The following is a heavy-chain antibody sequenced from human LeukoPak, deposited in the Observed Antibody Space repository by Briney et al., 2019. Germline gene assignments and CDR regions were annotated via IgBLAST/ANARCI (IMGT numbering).Heavy chain of an antibody. CDR1: GGSISSGGYS. V-gene: IGHV4-30-2*01. CDR3: ARENTAMATVDY. D-gene: IGHD5-18*01. J-gene: IGHJ4*02. Sequence: SQTLSLTCAVSGGSISSGGYSWSWIRQPPGKGLEWIGYIYHSGSTYYNPSLKSRVTISVDRSKNQFSLKLSSVTAADTAVYYCARENTAMATVDYWGQGTLVTVPS. CDR2: IYHSGST.